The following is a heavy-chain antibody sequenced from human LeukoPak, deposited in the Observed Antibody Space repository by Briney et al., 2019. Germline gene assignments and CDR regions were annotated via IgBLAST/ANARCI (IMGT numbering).Heavy chain of an antibody. CDR3: ARQGRRYGSGSYYRT. V-gene: IGHV4-30-4*01. CDR1: GGSISSVDYY. CDR2: IYYSGNT. J-gene: IGHJ5*02. Sequence: SQTLSLTCTVSGGSISSVDYYRRWIRQPPGKVLECIRNIYYSGNTYYNPSLKSRVTISVDTSKNQCSLKLSSVAAADTAVYYCARQGRRYGSGSYYRTWGQGTLVTVSS. D-gene: IGHD3-10*01.